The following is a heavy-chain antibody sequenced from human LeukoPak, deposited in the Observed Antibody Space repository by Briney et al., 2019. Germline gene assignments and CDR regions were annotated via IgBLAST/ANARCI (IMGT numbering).Heavy chain of an antibody. V-gene: IGHV4-59*01. CDR2: ISYSGST. CDR3: ARVPNYCSGGSCYPYNWFDP. CDR1: GRSISSDF. J-gene: IGHJ5*02. D-gene: IGHD2-15*01. Sequence: SETLSLTCTVSGRSISSDFWSWIRQPPGMGLEWIGDISYSGSTNYNPSLRSRVTISLDTSKNQFSLKLSSVTAADTAVYYCARVPNYCSGGSCYPYNWFDPWGQGTLVTVSS.